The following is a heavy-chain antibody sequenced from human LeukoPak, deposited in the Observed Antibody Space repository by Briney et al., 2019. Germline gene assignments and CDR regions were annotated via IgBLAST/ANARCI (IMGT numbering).Heavy chain of an antibody. Sequence: SETLSLTCTVSGGSISSGSYYWSWIRQPAGKGLECIGRIYTSGSTNYNPSLKSRVTISVDTSKNQFSLKLSSVTAADTAVYYCARDMIPYYGMDVWGQGTTVTVSS. J-gene: IGHJ6*02. CDR1: GGSISSGSYY. CDR3: ARDMIPYYGMDV. V-gene: IGHV4-61*02. D-gene: IGHD3-16*01. CDR2: IYTSGST.